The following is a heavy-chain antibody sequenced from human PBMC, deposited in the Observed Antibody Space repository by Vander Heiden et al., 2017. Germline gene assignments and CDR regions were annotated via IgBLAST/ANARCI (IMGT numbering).Heavy chain of an antibody. D-gene: IGHD3-22*01. J-gene: IGHJ4*02. CDR3: GSQYASSGYYGGGVDY. CDR1: GFTIIMYW. V-gene: IGHV3-7*01. Sequence: EVQLVESGGGLVQPGESLRLSCAASGFTIIMYWMTWVRQAPGKGLEWVANIKQDGSEKYYVDSVKGRFTISRDNAKNSLFLQMNSLRAEDTAVYYCGSQYASSGYYGGGVDYWGQGTLVTVSS. CDR2: IKQDGSEK.